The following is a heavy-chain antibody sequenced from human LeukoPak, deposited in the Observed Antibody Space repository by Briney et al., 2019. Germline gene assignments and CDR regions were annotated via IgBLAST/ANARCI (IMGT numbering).Heavy chain of an antibody. CDR1: GYTFTSYG. J-gene: IGHJ4*02. Sequence: ASVKVSCKASGYTFTSYGISWVRQAPGQGLEWMEWISAYNGNTNYAQKLQGRVTITRDTSASTAYMELNSLRSEDTAVYYCARGIEASSGCYVIDYWGQGTLVTVSS. CDR3: ARGIEASSGCYVIDY. V-gene: IGHV1-18*01. CDR2: ISAYNGNT. D-gene: IGHD6-19*01.